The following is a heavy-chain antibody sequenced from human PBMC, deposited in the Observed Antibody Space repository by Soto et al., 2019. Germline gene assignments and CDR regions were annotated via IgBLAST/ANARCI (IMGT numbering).Heavy chain of an antibody. CDR1: GFTFNNYA. CDR2: INNGGDNI. D-gene: IGHD2-2*01. Sequence: LRLSCAASGFTFNNYAMSWVRQAPGKGLEWVSSINNGGDNIYYADSVKGRFTISRDNSKSTLYLQMNSLRAEDTAVYYCAKTFLARYCSSSICYDPADYFDYWGQGTLVTVSS. V-gene: IGHV3-23*01. CDR3: AKTFLARYCSSSICYDPADYFDY. J-gene: IGHJ4*02.